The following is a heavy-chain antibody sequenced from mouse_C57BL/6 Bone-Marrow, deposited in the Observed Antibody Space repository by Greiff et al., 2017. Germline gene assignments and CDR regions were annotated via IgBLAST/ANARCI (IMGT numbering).Heavy chain of an antibody. CDR1: GYTFTSYW. J-gene: IGHJ2*01. D-gene: IGHD2-3*01. CDR3: ASYLGWLLIFDY. Sequence: QVQLQQPGAELVMPGASVKLSCKASGYTFTSYWMHWVKQRPGQGLEWIGEIDPSDSYTNYNQKFKGKSTLTVDKSSSTAYMQLSSLTSEDSAVYYCASYLGWLLIFDYWGQGTTLTVSS. CDR2: IDPSDSYT. V-gene: IGHV1-69*01.